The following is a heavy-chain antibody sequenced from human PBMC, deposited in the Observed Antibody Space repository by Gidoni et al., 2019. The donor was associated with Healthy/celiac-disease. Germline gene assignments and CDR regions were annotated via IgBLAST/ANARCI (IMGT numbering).Heavy chain of an antibody. J-gene: IGHJ4*02. CDR2: INAGNGNT. CDR3: ARGVDDSSGYYWD. D-gene: IGHD3-22*01. V-gene: IGHV1-3*01. Sequence: QVQLVQSGAEGKKPGASVQVPCKASGSTFTSYAMHWVRQAPGQRLEWMGWINAGNGNTKYSQKFQGRVTITRDTSASTAYMELSSLRSEDTAVYYCARGVDDSSGYYWDWGQGTLVTVSS. CDR1: GSTFTSYA.